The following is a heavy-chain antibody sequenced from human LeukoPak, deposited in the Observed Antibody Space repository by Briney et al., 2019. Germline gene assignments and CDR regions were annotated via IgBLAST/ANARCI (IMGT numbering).Heavy chain of an antibody. J-gene: IGHJ4*02. Sequence: SVKVSCKAAGGTFSSYAISWVRQAPGQGLEWMGGIIPIFGTANYAQKFQGRVTITTDESTSTAYMELSSLRSEDTAVYYCTREGCGATSCYTNDYWGQGTLVTVSS. CDR3: TREGCGATSCYTNDY. CDR2: IIPIFGTA. D-gene: IGHD2-2*02. V-gene: IGHV1-69*05. CDR1: GGTFSSYA.